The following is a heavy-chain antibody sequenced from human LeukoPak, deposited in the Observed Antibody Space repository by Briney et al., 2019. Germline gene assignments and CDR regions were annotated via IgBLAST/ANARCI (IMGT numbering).Heavy chain of an antibody. CDR3: AKDPIQLWLDPPDY. J-gene: IGHJ4*02. CDR1: GFTFSSHA. CDR2: ISGSGGST. D-gene: IGHD5-18*01. V-gene: IGHV3-23*01. Sequence: GGSLRLSCAASGFTFSSHAMSWVRQAPGKGLEWVSAISGSGGSTYCADSVKGRFTISRDNSKNTLYLQMNSLRAEDTAVYYCAKDPIQLWLDPPDYWGQGTLVTVSS.